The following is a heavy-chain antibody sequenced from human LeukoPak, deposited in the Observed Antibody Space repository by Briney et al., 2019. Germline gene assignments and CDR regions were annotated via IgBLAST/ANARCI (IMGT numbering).Heavy chain of an antibody. J-gene: IGHJ4*02. CDR3: ARPRKYSSSWPFDY. V-gene: IGHV4-39*07. CDR2: IYYSGST. CDR1: GGSISSSSYY. Sequence: PSETLSLTCTVSGGSISSSSYYWGWIRQPPGKGLEWIGSIYYSGSTYYNPSLKSRVTISVDTSKNQFSLKLSSVTAADTAVYYCARPRKYSSSWPFDYWGQGTLVTVSS. D-gene: IGHD6-13*01.